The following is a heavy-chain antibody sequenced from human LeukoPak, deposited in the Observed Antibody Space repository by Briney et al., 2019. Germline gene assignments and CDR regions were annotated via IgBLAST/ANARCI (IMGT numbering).Heavy chain of an antibody. CDR2: MNPNSGNT. V-gene: IGHV1-8*01. CDR3: ASSPYYDFWSGYSSPNWFDP. Sequence: ASVKVSCKASGYTFTSYDINWVRQATGQGLEWMGWMNPNSGNTGYAQKFQGRVTMTRNISISTAYMELSSLRSEDTAVYYCASSPYYDFWSGYSSPNWFDPWGQGTLVTVSS. CDR1: GYTFTSYD. D-gene: IGHD3-3*01. J-gene: IGHJ5*02.